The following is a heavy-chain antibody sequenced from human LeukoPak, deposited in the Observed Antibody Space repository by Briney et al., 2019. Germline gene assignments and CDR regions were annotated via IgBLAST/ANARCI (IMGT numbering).Heavy chain of an antibody. CDR1: GGSISSYY. D-gene: IGHD5-18*01. CDR3: ARGGGTAMVTFGAFDI. V-gene: IGHV4-59*01. Sequence: SETLSLTCTVSGGSISSYYWSWIRQPPGKGLEWIGYIYYSGSTNYSPSLKSRVTISVDTSKNQFSLKLSSVTAADTAVYYCARGGGTAMVTFGAFDIWGQGTMVTVSS. J-gene: IGHJ3*02. CDR2: IYYSGST.